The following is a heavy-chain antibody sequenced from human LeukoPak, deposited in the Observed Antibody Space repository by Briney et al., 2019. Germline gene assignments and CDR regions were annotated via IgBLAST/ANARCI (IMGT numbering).Heavy chain of an antibody. J-gene: IGHJ4*02. CDR1: GGSISTYS. V-gene: IGHV4-59*08. Sequence: NPSETLSLTCIVSGGSISTYSWNWIRQSPGKGLEWVGYISHSGTTSYDSYFRSRVTISVDTSKNQLSLKLTSVTAADTAVYYCARWDDSAWAFGNWGPGTLVTVSS. D-gene: IGHD6-19*01. CDR3: ARWDDSAWAFGN. CDR2: ISHSGTT.